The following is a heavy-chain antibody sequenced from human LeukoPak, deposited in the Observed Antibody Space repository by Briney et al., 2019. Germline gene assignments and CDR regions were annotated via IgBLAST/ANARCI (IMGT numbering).Heavy chain of an antibody. CDR3: ARDLRFGEWKVQV. V-gene: IGHV1-46*01. J-gene: IGHJ3*01. D-gene: IGHD3-10*01. CDR2: INPSGGST. Sequence: ASVKVSCKASGYTFTSYYMHWVRQAPGQGLEWMGIINPSGGSTSYAQKFQGRVTMTRDTSTSTVYMELSSPRSEDTAVYYCARDLRFGEWKVQVWGQGTMVTVSS. CDR1: GYTFTSYY.